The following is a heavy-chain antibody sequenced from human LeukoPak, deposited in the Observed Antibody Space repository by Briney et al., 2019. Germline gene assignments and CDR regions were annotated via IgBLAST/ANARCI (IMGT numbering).Heavy chain of an antibody. CDR3: AHSLWFEDLLPYFDY. CDR1: GFSLRTRGGG. V-gene: IGHV2-5*02. CDR2: IYWDDDK. D-gene: IGHD3-10*01. Sequence: KESGPTLFQPPQTLTLTCTFSGFSLRTRGGGVGWIPQPSGKALEWLALIYWDDDKRYSPSLKSRLTITKDTSKNQVVLTMTNMDPVDTATYYCAHSLWFEDLLPYFDYWGQGTLVTVSS. J-gene: IGHJ4*02.